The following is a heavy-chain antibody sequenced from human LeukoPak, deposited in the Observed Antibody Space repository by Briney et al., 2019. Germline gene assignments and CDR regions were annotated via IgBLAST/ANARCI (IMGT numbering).Heavy chain of an antibody. CDR3: ASEVGATNAFDI. CDR2: INPSGGST. CDR1: GYTFTSYY. V-gene: IGHV1-46*01. D-gene: IGHD1-26*01. Sequence: ASVKVSCKASGYTFTSYYMHWVRQAPGQGLEWMGIINPSGGSTSYAQKFQGRVTMTRDMSTSTVYMELSSLRSEDTAVYYCASEVGATNAFDIWGQGTMVTVSS. J-gene: IGHJ3*02.